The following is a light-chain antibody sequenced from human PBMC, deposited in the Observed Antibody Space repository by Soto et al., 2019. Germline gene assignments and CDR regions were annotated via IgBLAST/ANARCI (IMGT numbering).Light chain of an antibody. Sequence: QSVLTQPPSAAGSPGQSVTISCTGTSSDVGGYNYVSWYQHHPGKATKLMIYEVNKRPSGVSDRFSGSTSGNTASLTVSGIQAEDDADYYCISYAGSNSLGVVGGGTTLTVL. V-gene: IGLV2-8*01. J-gene: IGLJ2*01. CDR2: EVN. CDR1: SSDVGGYNY. CDR3: ISYAGSNSLGV.